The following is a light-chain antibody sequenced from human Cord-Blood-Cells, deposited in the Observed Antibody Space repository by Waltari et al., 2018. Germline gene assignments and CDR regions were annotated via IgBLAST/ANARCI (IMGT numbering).Light chain of an antibody. CDR2: DVS. CDR3: SSYTSSSTWV. V-gene: IGLV2-14*01. CDR1: SSDVGGHNY. Sequence: QSALTQPASVSGSPGQSITISCTGTSSDVGGHNYVLWYQQHPGKAPKLMIYDVSKRPSGVSNRFSGSKSGNTASLTISGLQAEDEADYYCSSYTSSSTWVFGGGTKLTVL. J-gene: IGLJ3*02.